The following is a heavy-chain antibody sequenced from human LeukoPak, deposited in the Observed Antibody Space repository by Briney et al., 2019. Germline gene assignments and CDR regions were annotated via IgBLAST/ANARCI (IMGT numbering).Heavy chain of an antibody. CDR1: GGSISSYY. J-gene: IGHJ6*02. V-gene: IGHV4-4*07. CDR3: ARDPFRGYGSGSYGVHYYYYGMDV. Sequence: MASETLSLTCTVSGGSISSYYWSWIRQPAGKGLEWIGRIYTSGSTNYNPSLKSRVTMSVDTSKNQFSLKLSSVTAADTAVYYCARDPFRGYGSGSYGVHYYYYGMDVWGQGTTVTVSS. D-gene: IGHD3-10*01. CDR2: IYTSGST.